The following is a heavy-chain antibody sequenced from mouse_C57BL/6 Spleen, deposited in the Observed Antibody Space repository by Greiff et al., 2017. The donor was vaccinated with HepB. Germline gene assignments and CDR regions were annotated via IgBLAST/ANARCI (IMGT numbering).Heavy chain of an antibody. CDR3: ARRDWGDWYFDV. Sequence: QVQLQQSGAELVKPGASVKISCKASGYAFSSYWMNWVKQRPGKGLEWIGQIYPGDGDTNYNGKFKGKATLTADKSSSTAYMQLSRLTSEDSAVYFCARRDWGDWYFDVWGTGTTVTVSS. J-gene: IGHJ1*03. V-gene: IGHV1-80*01. D-gene: IGHD4-1*01. CDR1: GYAFSSYW. CDR2: IYPGDGDT.